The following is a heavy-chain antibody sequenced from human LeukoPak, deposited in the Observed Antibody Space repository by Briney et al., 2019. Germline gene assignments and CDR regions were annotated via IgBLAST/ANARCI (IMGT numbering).Heavy chain of an antibody. CDR3: AREGSGYYPLYYFDY. CDR2: IYYSGST. CDR1: GGSISSYS. V-gene: IGHV4-59*01. D-gene: IGHD3-22*01. J-gene: IGHJ4*02. Sequence: PSETLSLTCTVPGGSISSYSWSSIRQPPGKGLEWTGYIYYSGSTNYNPSLKSRVTISVDTSKNQFSLKLSSVTAADTAVYYCAREGSGYYPLYYFDYWGQGTLVTVSS.